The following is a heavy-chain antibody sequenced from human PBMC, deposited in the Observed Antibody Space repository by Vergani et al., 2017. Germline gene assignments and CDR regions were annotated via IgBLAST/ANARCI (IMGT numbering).Heavy chain of an antibody. J-gene: IGHJ4*02. Sequence: QVQLVQSGAEVKKPGASVMVSCKASGYTFTSYGISWVRQAPGQGLEWMGWISAYNGNTNYAQKLQGRVTMTTDTSTRTAYMELRSLRSDDTAVYYCARTPRGKDDSSGYYYDYWGQGTLVTVSS. V-gene: IGHV1-18*01. CDR3: ARTPRGKDDSSGYYYDY. CDR2: ISAYNGNT. CDR1: GYTFTSYG. D-gene: IGHD3-22*01.